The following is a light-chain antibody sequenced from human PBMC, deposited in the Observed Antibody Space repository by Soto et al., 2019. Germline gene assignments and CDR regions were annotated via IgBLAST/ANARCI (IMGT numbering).Light chain of an antibody. CDR2: GVS. CDR3: TSYTNSSTYV. V-gene: IGLV2-14*01. Sequence: QCVLTQPSSVSGSAGQSITISCTGTSSDVGNYNYVSWFQQRPDKAPKLMIYGVSSRPSGVSNRFSGSKSGNTASLTISGLQAEDEADYYCTSYTNSSTYVFGTGTKVTVL. J-gene: IGLJ1*01. CDR1: SSDVGNYNY.